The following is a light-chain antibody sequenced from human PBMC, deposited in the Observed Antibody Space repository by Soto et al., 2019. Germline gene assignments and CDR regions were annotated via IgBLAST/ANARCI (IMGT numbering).Light chain of an antibody. CDR2: NAG. CDR3: QQYNDWPPVT. V-gene: IGKV3-15*01. CDR1: QSVGSH. Sequence: EVVMTQSPATLSVSPGETASLSCRASQSVGSHLAWYQQKPGQAPRLLIYNAGIRATGIPARFSGSGSGTEFTLTISSLQSEDFAVYYCQQYNDWPPVTFGQGTRLEIK. J-gene: IGKJ5*01.